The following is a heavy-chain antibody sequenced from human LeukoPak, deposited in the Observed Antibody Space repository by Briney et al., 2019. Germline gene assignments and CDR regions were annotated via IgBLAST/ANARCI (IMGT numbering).Heavy chain of an antibody. CDR3: AKEPREYCSSTSCPNWIDP. Sequence: PGGSLRLSCAASGFTFSSYAMSWVRQAPGKGLEWVSAISGSGGTTYYADSVKGRFTISRDNSKNTLYLQMSSLRAGDTAVYYCAKEPREYCSSTSCPNWIDPWGQGTLVTVSS. J-gene: IGHJ5*02. CDR2: ISGSGGTT. CDR1: GFTFSSYA. V-gene: IGHV3-23*01. D-gene: IGHD2-2*01.